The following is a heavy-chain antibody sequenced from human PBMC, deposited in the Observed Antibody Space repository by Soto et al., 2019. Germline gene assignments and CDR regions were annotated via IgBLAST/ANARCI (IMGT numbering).Heavy chain of an antibody. CDR3: ARDPGTGWNYVDY. Sequence: ASVKVSCKASGYTFTGYYMHWVRRAPGQGLEWMGWINPNSGGTNYAQKFQGRVTMTRDTSISTAYMELSRLRSDDTAVYYCARDPGTGWNYVDYWGQGXLVTVYS. V-gene: IGHV1-2*02. D-gene: IGHD1-1*01. J-gene: IGHJ4*02. CDR1: GYTFTGYY. CDR2: INPNSGGT.